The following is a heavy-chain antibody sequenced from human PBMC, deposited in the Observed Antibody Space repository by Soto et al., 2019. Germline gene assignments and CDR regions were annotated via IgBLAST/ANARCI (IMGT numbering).Heavy chain of an antibody. CDR1: GGSISSGGYY. CDR3: ARDQPECSSTSCYGDGWFDP. CDR2: IYYSGST. V-gene: IGHV4-31*03. Sequence: QVQLQESGPGLVKPSQTLSLTCTVSGGSISSGGYYWSWIRQHPGKGLEWIGYIYYSGSTYYSPSLKSRVTISVDTSKNQFSLKLSSVTAADTAVYYCARDQPECSSTSCYGDGWFDPWGQGTLVTVSS. D-gene: IGHD2-2*01. J-gene: IGHJ5*02.